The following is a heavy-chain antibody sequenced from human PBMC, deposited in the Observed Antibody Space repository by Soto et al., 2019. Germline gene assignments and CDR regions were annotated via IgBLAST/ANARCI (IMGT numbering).Heavy chain of an antibody. CDR1: GGTFSNYA. J-gene: IGHJ5*02. Sequence: QVQLLQSGAEVKKPGSSVKVSCKASGGTFSNYAITWVRQAPGQGLEWLGRIIPIFGSTNFAQKFPGRVTLTAEESTTTVYMKLSSLRSADTAVYFCAKDGGKDGYFGNWFDPWGQGPLVTVSS. D-gene: IGHD5-18*01. CDR3: AKDGGKDGYFGNWFDP. V-gene: IGHV1-69*15. CDR2: IIPIFGST.